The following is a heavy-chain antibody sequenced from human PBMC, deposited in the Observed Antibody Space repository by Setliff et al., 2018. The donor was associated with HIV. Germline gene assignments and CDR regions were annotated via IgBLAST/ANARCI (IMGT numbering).Heavy chain of an antibody. D-gene: IGHD1-20*01. CDR3: ARANSLLQYNEGWSPENPFNI. V-gene: IGHV1-18*01. J-gene: IGHJ4*03. CDR2: ISGFNAKT. CDR1: GYNFNTYG. Sequence: ASVKVSCKASGYNFNTYGVSWVRPAPGQGPEWMGWISGFNAKTLYAPKFQDRVTLTTDTSTTTAHMELRSLRIDDTAIYYCARANSLLQYNEGWSPENPFNIWGQGTLVTVSS.